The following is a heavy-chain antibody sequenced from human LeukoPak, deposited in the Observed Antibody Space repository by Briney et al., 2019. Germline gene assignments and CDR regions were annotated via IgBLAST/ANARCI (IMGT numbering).Heavy chain of an antibody. D-gene: IGHD3-9*01. Sequence: SETLSLTCTVSGGSISSGGYYWSWIRQHPGKGLEWIGYIYYSGSTYYNPSLKSRVTISVDTSKNQFSLKLSSVTAADTAVYYCARGGTGYYDILTGYLREFDYWGQGTLVTVSS. V-gene: IGHV4-31*03. J-gene: IGHJ4*02. CDR2: IYYSGST. CDR1: GGSISSGGYY. CDR3: ARGGTGYYDILTGYLREFDY.